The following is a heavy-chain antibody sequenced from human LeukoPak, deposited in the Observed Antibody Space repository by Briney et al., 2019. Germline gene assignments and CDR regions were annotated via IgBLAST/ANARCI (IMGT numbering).Heavy chain of an antibody. CDR3: VRTVGYSSGRHYYFDY. CDR1: GGSFSGYY. J-gene: IGHJ4*02. D-gene: IGHD6-19*01. CDR2: IGSRSVYT. V-gene: IGHV3-11*06. Sequence: PSETLSLTCAVYGGSFSGYYWSWIRQAAGKGLEWVSDIGSRSVYTNYADSVKGRFAISRNNAKNSLYLQMNSLRAEDTAVYYCVRTVGYSSGRHYYFDYWGRGTLVTVSA.